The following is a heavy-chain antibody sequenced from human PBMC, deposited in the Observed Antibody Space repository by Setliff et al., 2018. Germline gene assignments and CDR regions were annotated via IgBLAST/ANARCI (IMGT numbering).Heavy chain of an antibody. CDR1: GDSISSGSYY. V-gene: IGHV4-39*07. CDR3: ARGGGNQLLLYGSNWFDP. J-gene: IGHJ5*02. CDR2: IYYSGST. Sequence: SETLSLTCTVSGDSISSGSYYWTWIRQPPGKGLEWIGSIYYSGSTYYNPSLKSRVTISVDKSKNQFSLKLSSVTAADTAVYYCARGGGNQLLLYGSNWFDPWGQGTLVTVSS. D-gene: IGHD2-2*01.